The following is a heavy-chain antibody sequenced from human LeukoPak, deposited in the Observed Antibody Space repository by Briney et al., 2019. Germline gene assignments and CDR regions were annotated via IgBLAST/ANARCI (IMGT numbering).Heavy chain of an antibody. Sequence: LSGGTLRLSCAASGFTFSSYGMSWVRQAPGKGLEWVSGIIWSGGSTGYADSVKGRFTISRDNAKNSLYLQMNSLRAEDTALYYCARDDYGSGSWSDYWGQGTLVTVSS. J-gene: IGHJ4*02. D-gene: IGHD3-10*01. V-gene: IGHV3-20*04. CDR1: GFTFSSYG. CDR3: ARDDYGSGSWSDY. CDR2: IIWSGGST.